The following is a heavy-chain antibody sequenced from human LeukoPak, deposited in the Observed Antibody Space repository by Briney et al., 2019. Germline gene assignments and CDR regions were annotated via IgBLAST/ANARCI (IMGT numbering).Heavy chain of an antibody. CDR1: GFTFSSYD. Sequence: GGSLRLSCAASGFTFSSYDMHWVRQATGKGLEWVSAIGTAGDTYYPGSVKGRFTISRENAKNSLYLQMNSLRAGDTAVYYCARALLRGYYDSSGYEPLDVWGKGTTVTVSS. CDR3: ARALLRGYYDSSGYEPLDV. D-gene: IGHD3-22*01. CDR2: IGTAGDT. J-gene: IGHJ6*04. V-gene: IGHV3-13*01.